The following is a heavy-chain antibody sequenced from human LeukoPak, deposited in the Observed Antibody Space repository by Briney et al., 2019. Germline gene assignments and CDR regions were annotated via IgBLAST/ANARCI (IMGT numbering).Heavy chain of an antibody. CDR1: GFTFSGYA. Sequence: GGSLRLSCAASGFTFSGYAMSWVRQAPGKGLEWVSAISGSGGSTYDADSVKGRFTISRDNAKNSLYLQMNSLRAEDTAVYYCARDGRMATTDTEQFDYWGQGTLVTVSS. J-gene: IGHJ4*02. D-gene: IGHD5-24*01. V-gene: IGHV3-23*01. CDR3: ARDGRMATTDTEQFDY. CDR2: ISGSGGST.